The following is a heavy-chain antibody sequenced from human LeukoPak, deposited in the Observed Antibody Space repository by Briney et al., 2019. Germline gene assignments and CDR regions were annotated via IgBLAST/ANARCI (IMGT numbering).Heavy chain of an antibody. Sequence: GGSLRLSCAASGFTFDDYAMHWVRQAPGKGLEWVSGISWNSGSIGYADSVKGRFTISRDNAKNSLYLQMNSLRGEDTAVYYCASAGNYRFDYWGQGTLVTVSS. V-gene: IGHV3-9*01. D-gene: IGHD4-11*01. CDR1: GFTFDDYA. CDR2: ISWNSGSI. J-gene: IGHJ4*02. CDR3: ASAGNYRFDY.